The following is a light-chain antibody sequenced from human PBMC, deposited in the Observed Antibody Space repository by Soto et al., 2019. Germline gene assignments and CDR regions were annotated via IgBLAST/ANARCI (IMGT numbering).Light chain of an antibody. V-gene: IGKV1-9*01. Sequence: DIQLTQSPSFLSASVGDEVTITCRASQGIRSHLAWYQQKPGKAPKLLIYTASTLQSGVPSRFSGSGSGTDFTLTISSLQPEDFATYYCQHADSFPLITFGQGTRLEIK. CDR2: TAS. J-gene: IGKJ5*01. CDR3: QHADSFPLIT. CDR1: QGIRSH.